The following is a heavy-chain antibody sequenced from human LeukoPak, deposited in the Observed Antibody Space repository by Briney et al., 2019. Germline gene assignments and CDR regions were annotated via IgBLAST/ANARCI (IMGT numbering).Heavy chain of an antibody. CDR2: INPSGDGT. V-gene: IGHV1-46*01. J-gene: IGHJ5*02. D-gene: IGHD1-26*01. CDR3: ARDRSGTYHGWFDP. Sequence: ASVKVSCKASGYSPTSYYMHWVRQAPGQGLEWMGIINPSGDGTSYAEKFQGRVTMTRDTSTSTDYMELNSLRSEDTAVYYCARDRSGTYHGWFDPWGQGTLVTVSS. CDR1: GYSPTSYY.